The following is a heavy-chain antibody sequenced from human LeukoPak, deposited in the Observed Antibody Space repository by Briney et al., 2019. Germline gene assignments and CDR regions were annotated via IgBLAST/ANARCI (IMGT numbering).Heavy chain of an antibody. V-gene: IGHV3-30*02. J-gene: IGHJ5*02. CDR2: IRYDGSNK. CDR1: GFTFSSYG. D-gene: IGHD3-3*01. Sequence: GGSLRLSCAASGFTFSSYGMHWVRQAPGKGLEWVAFIRYDGSNKYYADSVKGRFTISRDNSKNTLYLQMNSLRAEDTAVCYCARDSNRYYDFWGDNWFDPWGQGTLVTVSS. CDR3: ARDSNRYYDFWGDNWFDP.